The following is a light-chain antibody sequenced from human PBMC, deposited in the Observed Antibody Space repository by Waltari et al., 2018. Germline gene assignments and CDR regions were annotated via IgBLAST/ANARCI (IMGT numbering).Light chain of an antibody. CDR3: QEYYTIPPWA. J-gene: IGKJ1*01. CDR2: WAS. CDR1: RSILSSANNKNY. V-gene: IGKV4-1*01. Sequence: DIVMTQSPDSLAMSLGERATINCRSSRSILSSANNKNYLGWYQKKPGQPPKLLFYWASKRRSGVPDRFSASGSGTDFSLTISSLQAEDVAVYYCQEYYTIPPWAFGQGTKVEIK.